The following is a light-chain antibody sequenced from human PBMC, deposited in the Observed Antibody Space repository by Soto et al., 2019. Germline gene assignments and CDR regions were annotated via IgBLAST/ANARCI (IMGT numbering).Light chain of an antibody. CDR1: SGHSTYA. CDR3: QTWVTGPPWV. Sequence: QSVLTQSPSASASLGASVKLTCTLSSGHSTYAIAWHQQRPEKGPRYLMKLNSDGSHNKGGGIPDRFSGSSSGAERYLTISSLQSEDEADYYCQTWVTGPPWVFGGGTKVTVL. CDR2: LNSDGSH. V-gene: IGLV4-69*01. J-gene: IGLJ3*02.